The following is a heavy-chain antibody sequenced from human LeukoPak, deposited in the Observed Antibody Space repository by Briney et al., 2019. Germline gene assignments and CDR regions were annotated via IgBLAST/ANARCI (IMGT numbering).Heavy chain of an antibody. Sequence: GGSLRHSCAASGFTVISNYMSWVRQTPGKGLEWVSVIYSGGSTYYADSVKGRFTISRDNSKNTLYLQMNSLRAADTAVYYCQARHGYWGHGTLATVSS. V-gene: IGHV3-53*01. J-gene: IGHJ4*01. CDR3: QARHGY. D-gene: IGHD6-6*01. CDR2: IYSGGST. CDR1: GFTVISNY.